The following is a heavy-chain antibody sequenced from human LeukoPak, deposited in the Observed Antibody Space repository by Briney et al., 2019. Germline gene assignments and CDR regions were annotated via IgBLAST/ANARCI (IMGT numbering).Heavy chain of an antibody. Sequence: GGSLRLSCAVSGFTISKSWMSWVRQAPGKGLEWVANINQDGGEKYYVDSVKGRFTISRDNAKNSLYLQMNSLRAEDTAVYYCARHPFQYPFDHWGQGTVVSVSS. V-gene: IGHV3-7*03. CDR2: INQDGGEK. J-gene: IGHJ5*02. CDR3: ARHPFQYPFDH. D-gene: IGHD4-4*01. CDR1: GFTISKSW.